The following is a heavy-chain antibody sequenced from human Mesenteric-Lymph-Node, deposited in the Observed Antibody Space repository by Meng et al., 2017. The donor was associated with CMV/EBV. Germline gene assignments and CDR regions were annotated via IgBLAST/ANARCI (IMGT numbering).Heavy chain of an antibody. Sequence: SETLSLTCAVYGGSFSGYYWSWIRQPPGKGLEWIGEINHSGSTNYNPSLKSRVTISVDTSKNQFSLNLRSVTAADTAVYYCASHYYGSGSYYRYFDYWGQGTLVTVSS. CDR2: INHSGST. CDR1: GGSFSGYY. J-gene: IGHJ4*02. CDR3: ASHYYGSGSYYRYFDY. V-gene: IGHV4-34*01. D-gene: IGHD3-10*01.